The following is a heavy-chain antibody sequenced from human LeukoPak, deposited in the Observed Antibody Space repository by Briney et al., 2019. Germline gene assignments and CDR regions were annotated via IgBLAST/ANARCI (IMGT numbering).Heavy chain of an antibody. J-gene: IGHJ3*02. CDR3: ARDRRSSSFRAFDI. CDR1: GFTVSSNY. Sequence: GGSLGLSCAASGFTVSSNYMSWVRQAPGKGLEWVSVIYSGGSTYYADSVKGRFTNSRDNSKNTLYLQMNSLRAEDTAVYYCARDRRSSSFRAFDIWGQGTMVTVSS. CDR2: IYSGGST. V-gene: IGHV3-66*02. D-gene: IGHD6-13*01.